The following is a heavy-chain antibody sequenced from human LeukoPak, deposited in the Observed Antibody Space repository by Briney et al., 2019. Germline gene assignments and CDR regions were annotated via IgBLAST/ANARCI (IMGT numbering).Heavy chain of an antibody. CDR2: ISSSSSYI. CDR3: ARDYGLGSHPYYYYYYMDV. D-gene: IGHD3-10*01. V-gene: IGHV3-21*01. CDR1: GFTFSSYS. J-gene: IGHJ6*03. Sequence: PGTSLRLSCAASGFTFSSYSMNWVRQAPGKGLEWVSSISSSSSYIYYADSVKGRFTISRDNAKNSLYLQMNSLRAEDTAVYYCARDYGLGSHPYYYYYYMDVWGKGTTVTISS.